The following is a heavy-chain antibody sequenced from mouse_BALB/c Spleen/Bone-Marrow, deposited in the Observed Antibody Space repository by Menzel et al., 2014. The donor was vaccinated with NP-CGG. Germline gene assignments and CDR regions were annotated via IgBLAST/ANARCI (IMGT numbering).Heavy chain of an antibody. V-gene: IGHV2-9*02. CDR2: IWAGGST. D-gene: IGHD4-1*02. Sequence: VKLVESGPGLVAPSQSLSITCTVSGFSLTSYGVHWVRQPPGKGLEWLGVIWAGGSTNYNSALMSRLSISKDNSKSQVFLKMNSLQTDDTAMYYCARAQLGFFAYWGQGTLVTVSA. CDR3: ARAQLGFFAY. J-gene: IGHJ3*01. CDR1: GFSLTSYG.